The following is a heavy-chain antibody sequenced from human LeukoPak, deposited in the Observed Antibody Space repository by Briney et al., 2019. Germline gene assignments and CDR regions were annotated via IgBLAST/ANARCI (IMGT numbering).Heavy chain of an antibody. V-gene: IGHV4-59*01. Sequence: SETLSLTCTVSGGSISSYYWSWIQQPPGKGLEWIGYIYYSGSTSYKPSLKSRVTISVDTSKNQFSLKLRSVTAADTAVYYCARETSQKGAHYMDVWGKGTTVTISS. CDR2: IYYSGST. CDR3: ARETSQKGAHYMDV. J-gene: IGHJ6*03. D-gene: IGHD3-16*01. CDR1: GGSISSYY.